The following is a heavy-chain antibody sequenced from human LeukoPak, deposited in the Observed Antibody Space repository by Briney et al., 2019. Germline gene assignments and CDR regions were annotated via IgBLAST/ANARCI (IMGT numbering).Heavy chain of an antibody. CDR3: AKDLDCSSTSCFPYYYYYYGMDV. D-gene: IGHD2-2*01. Sequence: GGSLRLSCAASGFTFSSYGMHWVRQAPGKGLEWVAVISYDGSNKYYADSVKGRFTISRDNSKNTLYLQMNSLRAEDTAVYYCAKDLDCSSTSCFPYYYYYYGMDVWGQGTTVTVSS. CDR1: GFTFSSYG. J-gene: IGHJ6*02. CDR2: ISYDGSNK. V-gene: IGHV3-30*18.